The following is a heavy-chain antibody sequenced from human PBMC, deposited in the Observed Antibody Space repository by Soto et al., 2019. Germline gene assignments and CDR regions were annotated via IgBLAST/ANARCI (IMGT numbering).Heavy chain of an antibody. J-gene: IGHJ4*02. CDR3: TTGIYYDILTGYHNVAY. V-gene: IGHV3-15*01. D-gene: IGHD3-9*01. CDR1: GFNLSHPW. CDR2: IKSKTDGGTA. Sequence: GESLRLSCVASGFNLSHPWMTWVRQAAGKGLKWVGRIKSKTDGGTADYAAPVKGRATISRDDSKNTVYLQMNSLKTEDTAVYYCTTGIYYDILTGYHNVAYWGQGALVTVSS.